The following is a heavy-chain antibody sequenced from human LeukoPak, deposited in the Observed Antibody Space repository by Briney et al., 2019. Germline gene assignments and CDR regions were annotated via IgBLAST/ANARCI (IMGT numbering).Heavy chain of an antibody. J-gene: IGHJ4*02. CDR3: AREGSMTTVTYFDY. CDR2: IYYSGST. CDR1: GGSISSGDYY. Sequence: SQTLSLTCTVSGGSISSGDYYWSWIRQPPGKGLEWIGYIYYSGSTYYNSSLKSRVTISVDTSKNQFSLKLSSVTAADTAVYYCAREGSMTTVTYFDYWGQGTLVTVSS. V-gene: IGHV4-30-4*01. D-gene: IGHD4-17*01.